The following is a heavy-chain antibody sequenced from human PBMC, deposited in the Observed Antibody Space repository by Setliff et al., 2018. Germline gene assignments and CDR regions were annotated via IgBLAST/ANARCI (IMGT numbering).Heavy chain of an antibody. J-gene: IGHJ4*02. D-gene: IGHD6-13*01. CDR3: ATGPVLIEGSSWFILDY. V-gene: IGHV1-24*01. Sequence: VASVKVSCKVSGYTLTELSRHWVRQAPGKGREGMGGFDPEDGETIYAQKFQGRVTMTEDTSTDTAYMELSSLRSEDTAVYYCATGPVLIEGSSWFILDYWGQGTLVTVSS. CDR1: GYTLTELS. CDR2: FDPEDGET.